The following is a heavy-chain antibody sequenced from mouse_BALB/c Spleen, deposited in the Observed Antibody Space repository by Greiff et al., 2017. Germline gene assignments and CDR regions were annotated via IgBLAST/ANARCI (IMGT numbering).Heavy chain of an antibody. CDR2: IDPENGDT. Sequence: VQLQQSGAELVRPGASVKLSCTASGFNIKDYYMHWVKQRPEQGLEWIGWIDPENGDTEYAPKFQGKATMTADTSSNTAYLQLSSLTSEDTAVYYCNVRRLRDYAMDYWGQGTSVTVSS. V-gene: IGHV14-4*02. J-gene: IGHJ4*01. CDR1: GFNIKDYY. CDR3: NVRRLRDYAMDY. D-gene: IGHD1-2*01.